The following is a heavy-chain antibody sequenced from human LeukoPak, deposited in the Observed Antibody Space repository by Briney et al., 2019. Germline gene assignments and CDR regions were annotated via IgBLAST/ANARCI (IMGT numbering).Heavy chain of an antibody. Sequence: GGSLRLSCAASGFTFSSYWMSWVRQAPGKGLEWVAVIWYDGSNKYYADSVKGRFTIPRDNSKNTLYLQMNSLRAEDTAVYYCASIAAADNFDYWGQGTLVTVSS. CDR2: IWYDGSNK. CDR1: GFTFSSYW. CDR3: ASIAAADNFDY. D-gene: IGHD6-13*01. V-gene: IGHV3-33*08. J-gene: IGHJ4*02.